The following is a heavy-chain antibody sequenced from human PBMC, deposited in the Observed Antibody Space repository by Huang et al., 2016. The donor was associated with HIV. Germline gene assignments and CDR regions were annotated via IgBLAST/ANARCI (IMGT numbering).Heavy chain of an antibody. CDR3: ARHNIYCSGGGCSSFDY. Sequence: QLPLQVSGPGLVKASETLFFTCIVSGGSISSSNYYWGWVRQPPWKGLEWIGSIYFVGNTVNSPSLKGRVTISVDTSKSQLSLKVRAVTATDTAVYYCARHNIYCSGGGCSSFDYWGQGTLVTVSS. V-gene: IGHV4-39*01. D-gene: IGHD2-15*01. CDR1: GGSISSSNYY. J-gene: IGHJ4*02. CDR2: IYFVGNT.